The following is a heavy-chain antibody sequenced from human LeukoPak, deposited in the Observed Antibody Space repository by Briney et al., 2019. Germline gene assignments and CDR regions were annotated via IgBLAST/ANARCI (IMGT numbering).Heavy chain of an antibody. CDR2: FNSDGTTT. CDR3: AVGRGYDIFDY. Sequence: GGSLRLSCAASGFTFSSYWMHWVRQAPGKELVWVSRFNSDGTTTNYADSVRGRFTITRDDATNTLFLQMNSLRVEDTAVYYCAVGRGYDIFDYWGQGTLVTVSS. CDR1: GFTFSSYW. V-gene: IGHV3-74*01. D-gene: IGHD3-9*01. J-gene: IGHJ4*02.